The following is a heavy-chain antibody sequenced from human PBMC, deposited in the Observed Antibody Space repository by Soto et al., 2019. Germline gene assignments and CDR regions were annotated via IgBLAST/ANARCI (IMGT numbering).Heavy chain of an antibody. CDR3: ARDHFPLNDFWSGLYYFDY. CDR1: GYTFTSYG. CDR2: ISAYNGNT. J-gene: IGHJ4*02. D-gene: IGHD3-3*01. Sequence: ASVKVSCKASGYTFTSYGISWVRQAPGQGLEWMGWISAYNGNTNYAQKLQGRVTMTTDTSTSTAYMELRSLRSDDTAVYYCARDHFPLNDFWSGLYYFDYWGQGTLVTVSS. V-gene: IGHV1-18*01.